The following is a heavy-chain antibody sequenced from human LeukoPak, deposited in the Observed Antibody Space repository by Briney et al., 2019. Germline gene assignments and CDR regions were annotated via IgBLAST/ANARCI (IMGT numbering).Heavy chain of an antibody. CDR1: GGSISSYY. V-gene: IGHV4-59*12. J-gene: IGHJ4*02. Sequence: SETLSLTCTVSGGSISSYYWNWIRQPPGKGLEWIGYIYYSGSTNYNPSLKSRVTISVDTSKNQFSLKLSSVTAADTAVYYCARVSLETVSGYNDYWGQGTLVTVSS. CDR2: IYYSGST. D-gene: IGHD5-12*01. CDR3: ARVSLETVSGYNDY.